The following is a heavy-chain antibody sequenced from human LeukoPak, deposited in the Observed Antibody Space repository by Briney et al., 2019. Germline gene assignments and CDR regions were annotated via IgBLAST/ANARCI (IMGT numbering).Heavy chain of an antibody. CDR3: AKDGAVSGYFDN. Sequence: GGSLRLSCAASGFTYSSYAVSWVRQAPGKGLEWVSAISGSGGGTYYADSVKGRFTISRDNSKNTLYLQMNSLRAEDTAVYYCAKDGAVSGYFDNWGQGTLVTVSS. CDR2: ISGSGGGT. V-gene: IGHV3-23*01. CDR1: GFTYSSYA. J-gene: IGHJ4*02. D-gene: IGHD6-19*01.